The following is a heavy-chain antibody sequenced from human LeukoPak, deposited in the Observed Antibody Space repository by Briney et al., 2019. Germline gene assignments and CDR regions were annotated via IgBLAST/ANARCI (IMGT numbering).Heavy chain of an antibody. CDR1: GFTFSSYG. V-gene: IGHV3-33*06. Sequence: GGSLRLSYAASGFTFSSYGMHWVRQALGKGLEWVAVIWYDGSNKYYADSVKGRFTISRDNSKNTLYLQMNSLRAEDTAVYYCAKDHGDGHLPNWGQGTMVTVSS. J-gene: IGHJ3*01. CDR3: AKDHGDGHLPN. D-gene: IGHD5-24*01. CDR2: IWYDGSNK.